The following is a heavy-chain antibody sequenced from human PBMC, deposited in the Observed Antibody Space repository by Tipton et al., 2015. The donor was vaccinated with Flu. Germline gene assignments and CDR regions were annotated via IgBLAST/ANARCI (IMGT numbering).Heavy chain of an antibody. J-gene: IGHJ6*02. D-gene: IGHD2-8*02. V-gene: IGHV3-30*04. Sequence: SLRLSCAASAFTFTSYAMHWVRQAPGRGLEWVTVIANDGTNNKYADSVRGRFTISRDNSENTLFLQMSSLSAEDTAVYYCAKHCSGGLCYNSYAMDVWGQGTSVTVSS. CDR1: AFTFTSYA. CDR3: AKHCSGGLCYNSYAMDV. CDR2: IANDGTNN.